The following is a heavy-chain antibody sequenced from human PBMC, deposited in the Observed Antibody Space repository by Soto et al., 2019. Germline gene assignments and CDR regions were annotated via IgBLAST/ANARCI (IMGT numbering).Heavy chain of an antibody. J-gene: IGHJ4*02. V-gene: IGHV4-30-4*01. CDR3: ARGDPLYSYGFPFDY. CDR1: GGSISSGDYY. CDR2: IYYSGST. D-gene: IGHD5-18*01. Sequence: QVQLQESGPGLVKPSQTLSLTCTVSGGSISSGDYYWSWIRQPPGKGLAWIGYIYYSGSTYYNPSLKSRVTISVDTSKNQFSLKLSSVTAADTAVYYCARGDPLYSYGFPFDYWGQGTLVTVSS.